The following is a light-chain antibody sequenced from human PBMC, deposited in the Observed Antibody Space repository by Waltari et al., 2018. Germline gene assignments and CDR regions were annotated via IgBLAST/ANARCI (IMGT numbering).Light chain of an antibody. CDR1: SSDVGGYNY. J-gene: IGLJ3*02. V-gene: IGLV2-11*01. CDR2: DVD. CDR3: CSYAASVHWL. Sequence: QSALTQPRSVSGSPGQSVTISCTGTSSDVGGYNYVSWYQQHPGRAPKLIIYDVDKRPPGVPDRFFGSKSGNTASLTISGLQADDGSDFYCCSYAASVHWLFGGGTKVTVL.